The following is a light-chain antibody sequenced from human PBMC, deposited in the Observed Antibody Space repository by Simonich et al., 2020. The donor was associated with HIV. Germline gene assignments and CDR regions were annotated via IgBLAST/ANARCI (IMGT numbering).Light chain of an antibody. J-gene: IGKJ4*01. CDR2: YAS. CDR1: QRVSSY. Sequence: EIVLTQSPATLSLSPGERATLSCRASQRVSSYLAWYQQKPGQAPRLLIYYASNRATGIPARFSGSGSGTDFTLTISSLEPEDFAVYYCQQRSNWPLTFGGGTKVEIK. CDR3: QQRSNWPLT. V-gene: IGKV3-11*01.